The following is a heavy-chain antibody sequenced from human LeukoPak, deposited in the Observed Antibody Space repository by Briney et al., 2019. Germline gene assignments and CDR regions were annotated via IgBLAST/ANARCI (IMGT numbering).Heavy chain of an antibody. CDR3: ARALRIYYYFDY. D-gene: IGHD1-26*01. J-gene: IGHJ4*02. V-gene: IGHV3-30*03. CDR2: ISYDGSNE. Sequence: GGSLRLSCAASGFTFSNFAMHWVRQAPGKGLEWVAVISYDGSNEYYADSVKGRFTISRDNSENTLYLQMNSLRAEDTAVYYCARALRIYYYFDYWGQGTLVTVSS. CDR1: GFTFSNFA.